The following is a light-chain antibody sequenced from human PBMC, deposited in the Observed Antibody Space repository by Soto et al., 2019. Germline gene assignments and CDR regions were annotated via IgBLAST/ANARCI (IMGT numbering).Light chain of an antibody. V-gene: IGLV2-14*03. CDR3: SSYTTSNTRQIV. CDR2: DVS. Sequence: SVLTQPASVSGSPGQSITISCTGTSSDVGGYNYVSWYQHHPGKAPKLIIFDVSNRPSGVSNPFSGSKSGNTASLTISGLQPEDEADYYCSSYTTSNTRQIVFGTGTNVTVL. J-gene: IGLJ1*01. CDR1: SSDVGGYNY.